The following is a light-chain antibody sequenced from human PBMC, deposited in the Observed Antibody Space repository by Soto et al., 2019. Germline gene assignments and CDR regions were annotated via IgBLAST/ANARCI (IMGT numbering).Light chain of an antibody. J-gene: IGLJ3*02. CDR1: SSDVGSSNY. CDR2: DVS. V-gene: IGLV2-14*03. Sequence: QSALTQPASVSGSPGQSITISCTGTSSDVGSSNYVSWYQQHPGKAPKLMIYDVSSRPSGVSDRFSGSKSGNTASLTISGLQAEDEAHYYCNAFTSSTTLAFGGGTQLTV. CDR3: NAFTSSTTLA.